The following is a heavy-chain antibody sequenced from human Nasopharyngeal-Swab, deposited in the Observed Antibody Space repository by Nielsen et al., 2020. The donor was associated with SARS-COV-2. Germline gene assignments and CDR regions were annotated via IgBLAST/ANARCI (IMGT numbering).Heavy chain of an antibody. CDR2: INHGGSI. D-gene: IGHD1-20*01. V-gene: IGHV4-34*01. CDR1: GGSFSGYY. J-gene: IGHJ4*02. CDR3: ARGRGITVTTPSPVFDY. Sequence: GSLRLSCAVYGGSFSGYYWSWIRQSPGKGLEWIGEINHGGSINYNLSLKSRVTISVETSKNQFSLKLSSVTAADTAVYYCARGRGITVTTPSPVFDYWGQGTLVTVSS.